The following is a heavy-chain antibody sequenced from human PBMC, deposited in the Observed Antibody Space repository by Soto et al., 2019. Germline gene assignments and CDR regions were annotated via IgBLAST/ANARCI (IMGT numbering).Heavy chain of an antibody. J-gene: IGHJ6*02. CDR1: GFTFSSYS. CDR3: ARELFSYNWNLRAYYYGMDV. CDR2: ISSSSSCI. D-gene: IGHD1-20*01. V-gene: IGHV3-21*01. Sequence: GGSLRLSCAASGFTFSSYSVNWVRQAPGKGLEWVSSISSSSSCIYYADSVKGRFTISRDNAKNSLYLQMNSLRAEDTAVYYCARELFSYNWNLRAYYYGMDVWGQGTTVTVSS.